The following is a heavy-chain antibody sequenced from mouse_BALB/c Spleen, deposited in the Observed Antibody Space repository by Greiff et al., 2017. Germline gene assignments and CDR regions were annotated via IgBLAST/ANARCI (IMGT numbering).Heavy chain of an antibody. CDR2: IRSKSNNYAT. Sequence: EVQVVESGGGLVQPKGSLKLSCAASGFTFNTYAMNWVRQAPGKGLEWVARIRSKSNNYATYYADSVKDRFTISRDDSQSMLYLQMNNLKTEDTAMYYCVRQGIYDGYFFYAMDYWGQGTSVTVSS. J-gene: IGHJ4*01. D-gene: IGHD2-3*01. V-gene: IGHV10-1*02. CDR1: GFTFNTYA. CDR3: VRQGIYDGYFFYAMDY.